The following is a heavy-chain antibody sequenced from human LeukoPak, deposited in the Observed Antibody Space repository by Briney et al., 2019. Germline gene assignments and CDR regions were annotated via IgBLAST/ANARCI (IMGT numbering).Heavy chain of an antibody. V-gene: IGHV3-11*01. CDR1: GFTFSDYY. CDR3: ARSASYYYDSSGYYYD. Sequence: GRSLRLSCAASGFTFSDYYMSWIRQAPGKGLEWVSYISSSGSTIYYADSVKGRFTISRDNAKNSLYLQMNSLRAEDTAVYYCARSASYYYDSSGYYYDWGQGTLVTVSS. J-gene: IGHJ4*02. CDR2: ISSSGSTI. D-gene: IGHD3-22*01.